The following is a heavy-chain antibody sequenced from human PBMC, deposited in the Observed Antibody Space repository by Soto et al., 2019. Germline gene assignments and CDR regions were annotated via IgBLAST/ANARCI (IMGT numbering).Heavy chain of an antibody. V-gene: IGHV5-51*01. CDR1: GYTFTNYW. CDR3: ARTAAGGKNYYGMDV. J-gene: IGHJ6*02. CDR2: IYPGDSDT. Sequence: GESLKIFCKGSGYTFTNYWIGWVGQMPGQGLESMGIIYPGDSDTRYSPSFQGQVTISAYKSISTAYLQWSSLKASDTAMYYCARTAAGGKNYYGMDVWGQGTTVTVSS. D-gene: IGHD6-13*01.